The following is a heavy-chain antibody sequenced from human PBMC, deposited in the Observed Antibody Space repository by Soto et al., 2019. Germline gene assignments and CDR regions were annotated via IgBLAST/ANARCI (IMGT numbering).Heavy chain of an antibody. J-gene: IGHJ5*02. V-gene: IGHV3-23*01. Sequence: EGQLLESGGGLVQPGGSLRLSCAASGFTFSSYAMSWVRQAPGKGLEWVSAISGSGGSIYYADSVKGRFTISRDNSKNTLYLQMNSLRAEDTAVYYCAKRYDIVVVVASTRGEANWFDPWGQGTLVTVSS. CDR1: GFTFSSYA. CDR2: ISGSGGSI. CDR3: AKRYDIVVVVASTRGEANWFDP. D-gene: IGHD2-15*01.